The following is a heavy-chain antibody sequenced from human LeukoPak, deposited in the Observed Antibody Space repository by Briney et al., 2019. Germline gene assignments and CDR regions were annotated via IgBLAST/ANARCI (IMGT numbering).Heavy chain of an antibody. J-gene: IGHJ3*02. CDR3: ARGTVPNAFDI. V-gene: IGHV4-4*07. CDR1: GYSISSGYY. D-gene: IGHD1/OR15-1a*01. CDR2: IYTSGST. Sequence: SETLSLTCAVSGYSISSGYYWGWIRPPAGKGLEWIGRIYTSGSTNYNPSLKSRVTMSVDTSKNQFSLKLSSVTAADTAVYFCARGTVPNAFDIWGQGTMVTVS.